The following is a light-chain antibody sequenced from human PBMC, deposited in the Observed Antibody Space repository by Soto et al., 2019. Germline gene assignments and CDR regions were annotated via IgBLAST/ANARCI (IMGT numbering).Light chain of an antibody. CDR3: AAWDDSLNGYV. CDR1: SSNMGSNT. J-gene: IGLJ1*01. Sequence: QSVLTQPPSASGTPGQRVTISCSGSSSNMGSNTVSWYQQLPGTAPKLLIYSNNQRPSGVPDRFSGSKSGTSASLAISGLQSEDEADYYCAAWDDSLNGYVFGTGTKATVL. CDR2: SNN. V-gene: IGLV1-44*01.